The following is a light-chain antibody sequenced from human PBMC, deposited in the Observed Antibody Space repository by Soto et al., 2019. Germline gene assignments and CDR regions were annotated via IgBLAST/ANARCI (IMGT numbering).Light chain of an antibody. CDR1: SSDVGGFNY. Sequence: QSALTQPASVSGSPGQSITISCTGTSSDVGGFNYVSWYQHHPGKAPKLLIYDVINRPSGVSNSFAGSQSGNTASLTISGLQAEDEADYYCSADTSSSTNVVFGGGTQLTV. CDR3: SADTSSSTNVV. V-gene: IGLV2-14*03. J-gene: IGLJ2*01. CDR2: DVI.